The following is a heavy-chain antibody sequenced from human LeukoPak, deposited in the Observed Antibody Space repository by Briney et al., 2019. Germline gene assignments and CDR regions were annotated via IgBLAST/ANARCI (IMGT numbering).Heavy chain of an antibody. Sequence: SVKVSCKASGYTFTSYAISCVRQAPGQGLEWMGWISTYTGNAKYAQKFQGRVTITADESTSTAYMELSSLRSEDTAMYYCATYCSSANCYIWGYYFDYWGQGTLVTVSS. J-gene: IGHJ4*02. CDR1: GYTFTSYA. V-gene: IGHV1-69*13. D-gene: IGHD2-2*01. CDR2: ISTYTGNA. CDR3: ATYCSSANCYIWGYYFDY.